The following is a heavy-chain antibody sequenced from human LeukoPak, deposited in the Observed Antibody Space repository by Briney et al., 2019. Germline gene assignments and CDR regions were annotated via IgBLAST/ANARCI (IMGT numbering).Heavy chain of an antibody. CDR1: GFTFSSYA. V-gene: IGHV3-23*01. CDR3: AKDWYWEPGAGQSYYYYGMDV. Sequence: GGSLRLSCAASGFTFSSYAMSWVRQAPGKGLEWVSAISGSGGSTYYADSVKGRFTISGDNSKNTLYLQMNSLRAEDTAVYYCAKDWYWEPGAGQSYYYYGMDVWGKGTTVTVSS. J-gene: IGHJ6*04. CDR2: ISGSGGST. D-gene: IGHD1-14*01.